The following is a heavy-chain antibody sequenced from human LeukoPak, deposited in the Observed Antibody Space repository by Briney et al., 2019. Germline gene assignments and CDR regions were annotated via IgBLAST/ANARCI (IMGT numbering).Heavy chain of an antibody. J-gene: IGHJ4*02. Sequence: GGSLRLSCAASGFTLSSYPMHWVRQAPGKGLEWVAVISYDGSEKHYADPVKGRFTISRDNSKNTLYLQMNSLRAEDTAVYYCAREGSSGYYPYWGQGILVTVSS. CDR3: AREGSSGYYPY. V-gene: IGHV3-30-3*01. D-gene: IGHD3-22*01. CDR2: ISYDGSEK. CDR1: GFTLSSYP.